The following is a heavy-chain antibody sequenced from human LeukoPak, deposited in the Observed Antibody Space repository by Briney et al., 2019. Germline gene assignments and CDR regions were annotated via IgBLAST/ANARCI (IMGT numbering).Heavy chain of an antibody. Sequence: PGGSLRLSCAASGFTFSSYGMSWVRQAPGKGLEWVSAISGSGGSTYYADSVKGRFTISRDNSKNTLYLQMNSLRAEDTAVYYCARGIAAAVTLAYYFDYWGQGTLVTVSS. V-gene: IGHV3-23*01. CDR3: ARGIAAAVTLAYYFDY. CDR2: ISGSGGST. J-gene: IGHJ4*02. D-gene: IGHD6-13*01. CDR1: GFTFSSYG.